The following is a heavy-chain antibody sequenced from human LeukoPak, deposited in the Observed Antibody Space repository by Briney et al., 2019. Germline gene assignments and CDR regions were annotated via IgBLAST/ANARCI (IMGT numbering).Heavy chain of an antibody. CDR3: ARDQPRDTAMAHNWFDP. D-gene: IGHD5-18*01. CDR2: ISSSSSYI. J-gene: IGHJ5*02. V-gene: IGHV3-21*01. CDR1: GFTFSSYS. Sequence: GGSLRLSCAASGFTFSSYSMNWVRQAPGKGLEWVSSISSSSSYIYYADSVKGRFTISRDNAKSSLYLQMNSLRAEDTAVYYCARDQPRDTAMAHNWFDPWGQGTLVTVSS.